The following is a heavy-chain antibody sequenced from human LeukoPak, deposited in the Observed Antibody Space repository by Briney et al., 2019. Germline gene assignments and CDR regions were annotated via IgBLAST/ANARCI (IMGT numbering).Heavy chain of an antibody. CDR2: IKEDGTEK. V-gene: IGHV3-7*03. CDR3: AKETASDFGGAVDY. Sequence: GGSLRLSCAASGFIFSSFWMSWVRQAPGKGLEWVANIKEDGTEKYYVDSVKGRFTISRDNSKNTLYLQINSLRAEDTAVYYCAKETASDFGGAVDYWGQGTLVTVSS. J-gene: IGHJ4*02. D-gene: IGHD3-10*01. CDR1: GFIFSSFW.